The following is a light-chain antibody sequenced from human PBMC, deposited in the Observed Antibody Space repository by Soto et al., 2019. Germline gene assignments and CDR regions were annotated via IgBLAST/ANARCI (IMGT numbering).Light chain of an antibody. J-gene: IGKJ1*01. CDR1: QGVSNY. CDR2: AAS. Sequence: DIQMTQSPSSLSASVGDRVTITCRASQGVSNYLAWYQQKPGKVPKLLIYAASTLHSGVPSRFSGSGSATDFTLTISSLQPEDVATYYCQKYNSAPRTFGQGTKVEIK. CDR3: QKYNSAPRT. V-gene: IGKV1-27*01.